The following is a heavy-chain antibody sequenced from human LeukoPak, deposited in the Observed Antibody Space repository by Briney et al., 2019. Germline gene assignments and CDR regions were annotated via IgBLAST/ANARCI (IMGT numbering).Heavy chain of an antibody. Sequence: ASVKVSCKASGYTFTSYYMHRVRQAPGQGLEWMGIINPSGGSTSYAQKFQGGVTMTRDTSTSTVYMELSSLRSEDTAVYYCARVNILTGPYWYFDLWGRGTLVTVSS. V-gene: IGHV1-46*01. CDR1: GYTFTSYY. CDR2: INPSGGST. CDR3: ARVNILTGPYWYFDL. D-gene: IGHD3-9*01. J-gene: IGHJ2*01.